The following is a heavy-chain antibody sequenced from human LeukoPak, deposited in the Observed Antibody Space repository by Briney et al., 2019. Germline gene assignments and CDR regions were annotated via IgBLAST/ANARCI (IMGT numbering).Heavy chain of an antibody. CDR1: GFTVSSNY. CDR3: ARGRVGQWLVDAFDI. Sequence: GGSLRLPCAASGFTVSSNYMSWVRQAPGKGLEWVSVIYSGGSTYYADSVKGRFTISRDNAKNSLYLQMNSLRAEDTAVYYCARGRVGQWLVDAFDIWGQGTMVTVSS. CDR2: IYSGGST. J-gene: IGHJ3*02. V-gene: IGHV3-53*01. D-gene: IGHD6-19*01.